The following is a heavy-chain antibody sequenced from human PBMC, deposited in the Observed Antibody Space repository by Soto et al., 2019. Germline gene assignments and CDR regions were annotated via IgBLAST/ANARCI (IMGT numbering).Heavy chain of an antibody. Sequence: SETLSLTCTVSGDSVTSGNYYWIWVRQPPGKGLEWIGEVNHSGEATYNPSLQSRVTISVDTSKNQFSLKLSSVTAADTGIYYCARARITMVREVIKYNMDVWGQGTTVTVSS. CDR2: VNHSGEA. CDR1: GDSVTSGNYY. J-gene: IGHJ6*02. V-gene: IGHV4-61*01. CDR3: ARARITMVREVIKYNMDV. D-gene: IGHD3-10*01.